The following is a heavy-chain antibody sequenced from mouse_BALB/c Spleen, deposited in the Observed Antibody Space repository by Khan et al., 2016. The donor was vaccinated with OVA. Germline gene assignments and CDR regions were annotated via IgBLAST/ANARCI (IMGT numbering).Heavy chain of an antibody. Sequence: VELVESGPGLVAPSQSLSITCTVSGFSLTSYCVHWVRQPPGKGLEWLGVIWTGRSTTYNSALMSRLSIITDNSKSHAFLKMTSLQTDDTAMYYCGRYYGNYGWYFDVWGAGTTVTVSS. D-gene: IGHD2-1*01. V-gene: IGHV2-9*02. J-gene: IGHJ1*01. CDR1: GFSLTSYC. CDR3: GRYYGNYGWYFDV. CDR2: IWTGRST.